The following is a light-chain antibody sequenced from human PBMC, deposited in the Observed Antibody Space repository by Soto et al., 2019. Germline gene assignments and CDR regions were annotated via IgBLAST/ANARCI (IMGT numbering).Light chain of an antibody. V-gene: IGKV3-20*01. J-gene: IGKJ1*01. Sequence: EILLTQSLGTLSVSPGSRATRSCRDSPSVDSSYLAWYHQRPGQANRILIYGADSRATGIQDRFSGSGSGTDFTLTIRRLEPEDFAVYYCKPYGSSRGPLGKGTKVDIK. CDR3: KPYGSSRGP. CDR1: PSVDSSY. CDR2: GAD.